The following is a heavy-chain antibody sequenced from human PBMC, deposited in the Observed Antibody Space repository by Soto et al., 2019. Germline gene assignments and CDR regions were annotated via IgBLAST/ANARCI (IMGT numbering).Heavy chain of an antibody. V-gene: IGHV3-21*01. CDR1: GFTFSSYI. CDR2: ISISSSYI. D-gene: IGHD3-10*01. J-gene: IGHJ6*02. Sequence: GGSLRLCWAASGFTFSSYIMNWVRQAPGKGLEWVSSISISSSYIYYADSVNGRFTISRDNAKNSLYLQMNSLRAEDTAVYYCARGYYGSGSFLRYGMDVWGQGTTVTVSS. CDR3: ARGYYGSGSFLRYGMDV.